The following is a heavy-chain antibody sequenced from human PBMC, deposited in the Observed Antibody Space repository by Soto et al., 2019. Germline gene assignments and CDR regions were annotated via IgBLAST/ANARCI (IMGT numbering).Heavy chain of an antibody. D-gene: IGHD4-17*01. Sequence: QVQLVESGGGVVQPGRSLRLSCAASGFTFSSYAMHWVRQAPGKGLEWVAVISYDGSNKYYADSVKGRFTSSRDKSTNTLYRQMNSLRAEDTAVYYCAREDYGDDGVGWFDPWGQGTLVTVAS. CDR2: ISYDGSNK. V-gene: IGHV3-30-3*01. CDR1: GFTFSSYA. CDR3: AREDYGDDGVGWFDP. J-gene: IGHJ5*02.